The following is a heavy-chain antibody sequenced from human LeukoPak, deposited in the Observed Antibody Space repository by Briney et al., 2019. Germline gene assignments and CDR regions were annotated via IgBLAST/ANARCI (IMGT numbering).Heavy chain of an antibody. D-gene: IGHD2-2*01. Sequence: ASVKVSCKASGYTFSNFGINWVRQAPGQGIEWMGWISGNNDNPNYGQKFRGRFTLTTDSSTSTAYMELRNLRSDDTAVYYCARDGTSTDDYWGQGTLVTVSS. J-gene: IGHJ4*02. CDR3: ARDGTSTDDY. V-gene: IGHV1-18*01. CDR1: GYTFSNFG. CDR2: ISGNNDNP.